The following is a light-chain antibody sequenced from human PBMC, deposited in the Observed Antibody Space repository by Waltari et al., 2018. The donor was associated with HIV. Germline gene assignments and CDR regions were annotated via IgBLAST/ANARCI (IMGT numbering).Light chain of an antibody. V-gene: IGLV2-14*03. Sequence: QSALTQTASVSGSPGQSITISCTGTSSDVGGYNYVSWYQQYPGKAPKLMIYDVSNRPSGGSNRFSGSKSGNTASLTISGLQAEDEADYYCSSYTSSSTPVFGGGTKLTVL. CDR2: DVS. CDR3: SSYTSSSTPV. J-gene: IGLJ2*01. CDR1: SSDVGGYNY.